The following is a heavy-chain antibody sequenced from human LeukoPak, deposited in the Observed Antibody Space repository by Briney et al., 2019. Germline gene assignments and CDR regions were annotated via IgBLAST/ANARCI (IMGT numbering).Heavy chain of an antibody. J-gene: IGHJ4*02. D-gene: IGHD5-12*01. CDR1: GYTFTGYY. V-gene: IGHV1-2*02. CDR2: INPNSGGT. Sequence: ASVKVSCKASGYTFTGYYMHWVRQAPGQGLEWMGWINPNSGGTNYAQKFQGRVTMTRDTSISTAYMELSRLRSDDTAVYYCAREPVGRGYDYLSTKPYFDYWGQGTLVTVSS. CDR3: AREPVGRGYDYLSTKPYFDY.